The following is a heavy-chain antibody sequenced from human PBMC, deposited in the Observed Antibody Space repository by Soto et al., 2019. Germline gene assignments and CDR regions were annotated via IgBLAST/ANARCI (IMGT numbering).Heavy chain of an antibody. CDR3: ASESYCYYGMDV. J-gene: IGHJ6*02. CDR2: LIPIFGTA. CDR1: GGTFSSYA. V-gene: IGHV1-69*12. Sequence: QVQLVQSGAGVKKPGSSVKVSCKASGGTFSSYAISWVRQAPGQGLEWMGGLIPIFGTANYAQKFQGRVTITADESTSTAYMELSSLRSEDTAVYYCASESYCYYGMDVWGQGTTVTVSS.